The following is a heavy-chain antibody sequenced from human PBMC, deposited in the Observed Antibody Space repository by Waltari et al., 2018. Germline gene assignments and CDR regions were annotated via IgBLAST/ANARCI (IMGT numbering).Heavy chain of an antibody. CDR1: GYNFTSYY. CDR3: ARDPPVAAGLDY. CDR2: INPSGGST. J-gene: IGHJ4*02. D-gene: IGHD6-13*01. V-gene: IGHV1-46*01. Sequence: QVQLVQSGAEVKKPGASVKVSCKASGYNFTSYYMHWVRQAPGQGLEWMGIINPSGGSTSYAQKFQGRVTMTRDTSTSTVYMELSSLRSEDTAVYYCARDPPVAAGLDYWGQGTLVTVSS.